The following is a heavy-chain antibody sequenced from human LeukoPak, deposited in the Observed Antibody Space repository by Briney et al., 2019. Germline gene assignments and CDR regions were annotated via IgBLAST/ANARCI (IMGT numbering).Heavy chain of an antibody. CDR3: ATQALVTDAFDI. CDR2: IRYDGGNK. CDR1: GFTFSSYG. Sequence: GGSLRLSCAASGFTFSSYGMHWVRQAPGKGLEWVAFIRYDGGNKYYADSVKGRFTISRDNSKNTLYLQMNSLRAEDTAVYYCATQALVTDAFDIWGQGTMVTVSS. J-gene: IGHJ3*02. V-gene: IGHV3-30*02. D-gene: IGHD2-21*02.